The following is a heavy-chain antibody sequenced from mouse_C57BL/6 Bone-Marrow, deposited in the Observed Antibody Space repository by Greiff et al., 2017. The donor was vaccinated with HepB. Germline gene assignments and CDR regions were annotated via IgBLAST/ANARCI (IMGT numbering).Heavy chain of an antibody. Sequence: VQLKESGPELVKPGASVKMSCKASGYTFTDYNMHWVKQSHGKSLEWIGYINPNNGGTSYNQKFKGKATLTVNKSSSTAYMELRSLTSEDSAVYYWARRGWLPWAMDYWGQGTSVTVSS. J-gene: IGHJ4*01. D-gene: IGHD2-3*01. CDR3: ARRGWLPWAMDY. CDR1: GYTFTDYN. V-gene: IGHV1-22*01. CDR2: INPNNGGT.